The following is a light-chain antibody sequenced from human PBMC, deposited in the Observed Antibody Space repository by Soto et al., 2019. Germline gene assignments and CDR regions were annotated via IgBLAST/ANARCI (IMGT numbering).Light chain of an antibody. Sequence: EIVMTQSPANLSASPGERATLSCRTSQSVSSYLAWYQQKPGQAPRLLIYGVSTRARGVSDRFGGSGSGTEFTLTISSLQSEDAAVYYCQQYNNWPPITFGQGTRLEIK. V-gene: IGKV3-15*01. CDR3: QQYNNWPPIT. CDR2: GVS. J-gene: IGKJ5*01. CDR1: QSVSSY.